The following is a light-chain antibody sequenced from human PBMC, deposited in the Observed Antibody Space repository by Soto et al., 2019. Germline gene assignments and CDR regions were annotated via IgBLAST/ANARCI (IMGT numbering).Light chain of an antibody. CDR3: QQYNNWPLYT. J-gene: IGKJ2*01. CDR2: GAS. CDR1: QSISSN. V-gene: IGKV3-15*01. Sequence: EIVMTQSPATLSVSPGERATLSCRASQSISSNLVWYQQKPGQAPRLLIYGASTRATGIPARFSGSGSGTEFTLTISSLQSEDFAVYYCQQYNNWPLYTFGQGTKVEIK.